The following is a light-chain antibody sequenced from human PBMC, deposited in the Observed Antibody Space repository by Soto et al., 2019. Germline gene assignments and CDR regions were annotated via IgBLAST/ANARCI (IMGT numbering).Light chain of an antibody. V-gene: IGKV1-39*01. CDR1: QSISSY. CDR3: QQSYSTPA. CDR2: AAS. J-gene: IGKJ4*01. Sequence: DIQMTQSPSSLSASVGDRVTITCRASQSISSYLNWYQQKPGKAPKLLIYAASSLQSGVPSRFSGSGSGADFTLTISSLQPEDFATYYCQQSYSTPAFCGGT.